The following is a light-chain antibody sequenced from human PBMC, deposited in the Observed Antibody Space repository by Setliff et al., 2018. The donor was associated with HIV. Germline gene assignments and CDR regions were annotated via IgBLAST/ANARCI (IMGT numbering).Light chain of an antibody. V-gene: IGLV1-51*02. J-gene: IGLJ2*01. CDR1: SSNIGNNY. CDR2: ENS. CDR3: GTWDSSLSAPG. Sequence: QSVLTQPPSVSAAPGQKVTISCSGSSSNIGNNYVSWYQQFPGTAPKLFVYENSKRPSGIPDRVSGSKSGTSATLGITGLQTGDEADYYCGTWDSSLSAPGVGGGTK.